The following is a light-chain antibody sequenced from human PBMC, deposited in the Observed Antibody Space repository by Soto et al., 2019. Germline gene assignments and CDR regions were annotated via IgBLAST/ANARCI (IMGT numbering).Light chain of an antibody. CDR3: QKYNSVPQT. CDR2: AAS. J-gene: IGKJ1*01. Sequence: DMQMTQSQSSLTASVGDRVTITCRASQGISNYLAWYQQKPGKVPKLLIYAASTLQSGVPSRFSGSGSGTDVTLTISSLQPEDVASYYCQKYNSVPQTFGQGTKVEIK. V-gene: IGKV1-27*01. CDR1: QGISNY.